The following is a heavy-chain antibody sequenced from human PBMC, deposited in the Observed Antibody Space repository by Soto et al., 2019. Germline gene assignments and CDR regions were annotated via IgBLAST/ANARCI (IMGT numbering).Heavy chain of an antibody. CDR2: ISGSGGST. CDR3: ARSNYDFWSGPLYYFDY. V-gene: IGHV3-23*01. Sequence: XGSLRLSCAASGFTFSSYAMSWVRQAPGKGLEWVSAISGSGGSTYYADSVKGRFTISRDNSKNTLYLQMNRLRAEDTAVYYCARSNYDFWSGPLYYFDYWGQGTLVTVSS. D-gene: IGHD3-3*01. CDR1: GFTFSSYA. J-gene: IGHJ4*02.